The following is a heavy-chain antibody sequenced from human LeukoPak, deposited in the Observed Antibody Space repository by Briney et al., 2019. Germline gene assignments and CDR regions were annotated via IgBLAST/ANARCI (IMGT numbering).Heavy chain of an antibody. J-gene: IGHJ4*02. V-gene: IGHV1-18*04. D-gene: IGHD3-10*01. CDR3: ARVGWYYGSGSPPDY. CDR1: GYTFTSYG. Sequence: ASVKVSCMASGYTFTSYGINWVRQAPGQGLEWMGWISGYNGDTNYAQKLQGKVTMTTDTSTSTAHMELRSLRSDDTAVYYCARVGWYYGSGSPPDYWGQGTLVTASS. CDR2: ISGYNGDT.